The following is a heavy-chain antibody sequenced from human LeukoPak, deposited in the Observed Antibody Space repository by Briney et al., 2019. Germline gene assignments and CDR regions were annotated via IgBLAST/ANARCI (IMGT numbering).Heavy chain of an antibody. CDR2: IKSDGSNT. CDR1: GFTFSSYW. V-gene: IGHV3-74*01. J-gene: IGHJ4*02. Sequence: GGSLRLSCAASGFTFSSYWMHWVRQAPGKGLVWVSRIKSDGSNTNYADSVKGRFTVSRDNAKNSLFLQMNSLRAEDTAMYYCATDRFGNYDFDNWGQGTLVTVSS. CDR3: ATDRFGNYDFDN. D-gene: IGHD4-11*01.